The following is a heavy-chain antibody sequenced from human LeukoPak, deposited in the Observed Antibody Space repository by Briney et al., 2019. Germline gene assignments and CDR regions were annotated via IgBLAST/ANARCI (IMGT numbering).Heavy chain of an antibody. Sequence: ASVKVSCKASGYTFTSYGISWVRQAPGQGLEWMGWINPNSGGTNYAQKFQGRVTMTRDTSISTAYMEPSRLRSDDTAVYYCARDGIAAAGAENYYYYMDVWGKGTTVTISS. V-gene: IGHV1-2*02. J-gene: IGHJ6*03. CDR2: INPNSGGT. D-gene: IGHD6-13*01. CDR3: ARDGIAAAGAENYYYYMDV. CDR1: GYTFTSYG.